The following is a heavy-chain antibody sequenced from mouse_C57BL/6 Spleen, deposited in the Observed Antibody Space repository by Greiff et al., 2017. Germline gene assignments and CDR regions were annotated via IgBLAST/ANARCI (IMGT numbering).Heavy chain of an antibody. CDR1: GYTFTSYW. Sequence: VKLQQPGAELVRPGTSVKLSCKASGYTFTSYWMHWVKQRPGQGLEWIGVIDPSDSYTNYNQKFKGKATLTVDTSSSTAYMQLSSLTSEDSAVYYCARWTFITTVVDAMDYWGQGTSVTVSS. D-gene: IGHD1-1*01. V-gene: IGHV1-59*01. CDR3: ARWTFITTVVDAMDY. J-gene: IGHJ4*01. CDR2: IDPSDSYT.